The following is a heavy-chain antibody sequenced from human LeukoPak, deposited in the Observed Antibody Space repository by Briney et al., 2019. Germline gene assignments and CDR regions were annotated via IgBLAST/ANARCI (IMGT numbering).Heavy chain of an antibody. CDR3: AHRRSLGYCSGTSCLDAFSI. Sequence: PGPTLVKPTQTLTLTCTFSGFSLSTSGVGVGWIRQPPGKALEWLALIYWNDDKRYSPSLKSRLTITKDTSKNQVVLTMTNMDPVDTATYYCAHRRSLGYCSGTSCLDAFSIWGQGTMITVSS. V-gene: IGHV2-5*01. CDR2: IYWNDDK. D-gene: IGHD2-2*01. CDR1: GFSLSTSGVG. J-gene: IGHJ3*02.